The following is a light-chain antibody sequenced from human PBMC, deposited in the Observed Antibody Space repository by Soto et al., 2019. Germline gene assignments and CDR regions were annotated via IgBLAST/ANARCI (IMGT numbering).Light chain of an antibody. CDR2: AAS. Sequence: DIQMAQSPSSLSASVGDRVTITCRASQGISSYLAWYQQKPGKAPKLLIYAASTLHGGVPSRFSGSGSGTDFALTITSLQAEDFATYYCQQLRSYPSTFGGGTKVDIK. J-gene: IGKJ4*01. CDR3: QQLRSYPST. V-gene: IGKV1-9*01. CDR1: QGISSY.